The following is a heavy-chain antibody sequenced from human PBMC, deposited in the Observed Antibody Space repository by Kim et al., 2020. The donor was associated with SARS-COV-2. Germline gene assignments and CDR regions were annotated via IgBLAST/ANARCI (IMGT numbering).Heavy chain of an antibody. CDR1: GFVFSISG. D-gene: IGHD6-13*01. CDR3: IRGSGAAASAHIYFAW. J-gene: IGHJ4*02. CDR2: ISTTSTYI. Sequence: GGSLRLSCAASGFVFSISGMHWVRQAPGKGLEWVSSISTTSTYIHYADSVKGRFTVSRDYAKNSVSLQMNSLTADDTAVYYCIRGSGAAASAHIYFAWRGQGTLVSVST. V-gene: IGHV3-21*01.